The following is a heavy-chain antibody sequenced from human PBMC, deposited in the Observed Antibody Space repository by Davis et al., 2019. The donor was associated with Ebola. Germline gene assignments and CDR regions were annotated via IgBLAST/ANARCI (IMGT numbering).Heavy chain of an antibody. J-gene: IGHJ6*02. V-gene: IGHV3-23*01. D-gene: IGHD2/OR15-2a*01. CDR2: FGGSGGGT. Sequence: GGSPRLSCAASGFPFSLFAMSWVRRAPGKGLQWVSSFGGSGGGTYYADSVKGRFTISRDNSKNTLDLQMNSLRAEDSAVYYCAKVLSRNAAYGMDVWGQGTTVTVSS. CDR1: GFPFSLFA. CDR3: AKVLSRNAAYGMDV.